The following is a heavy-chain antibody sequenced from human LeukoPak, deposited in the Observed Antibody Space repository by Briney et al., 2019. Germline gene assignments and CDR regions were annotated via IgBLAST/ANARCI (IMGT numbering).Heavy chain of an antibody. Sequence: ASVKVSCKASGYTFTSYYMHWVRQAPGQGLEWMGIINPSGGSTSYAQKFQGRVTMTRDTSTSTVYMELSSLRSEDTAVYYCATEVDCSTTSCYALGYYGLEVWGQGTTVIVSS. D-gene: IGHD2-2*01. V-gene: IGHV1-46*01. CDR1: GYTFTSYY. J-gene: IGHJ6*02. CDR2: INPSGGST. CDR3: ATEVDCSTTSCYALGYYGLEV.